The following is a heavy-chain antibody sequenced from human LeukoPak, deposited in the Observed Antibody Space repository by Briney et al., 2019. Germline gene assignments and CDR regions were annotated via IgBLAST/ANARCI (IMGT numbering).Heavy chain of an antibody. CDR2: IWFDGKNE. D-gene: IGHD2-8*01. Sequence: GGSLRLSCAASGFTFSGYGMHWVRLAPGKGLEWVADIWFDGKNEHFAASVKGRFTISRDNSKKTMYLQINSLRAEDTAVYYCARARHCVNGLCHNSPGMDVWGRGTTVTVSS. V-gene: IGHV3-33*01. J-gene: IGHJ6*02. CDR3: ARARHCVNGLCHNSPGMDV. CDR1: GFTFSGYG.